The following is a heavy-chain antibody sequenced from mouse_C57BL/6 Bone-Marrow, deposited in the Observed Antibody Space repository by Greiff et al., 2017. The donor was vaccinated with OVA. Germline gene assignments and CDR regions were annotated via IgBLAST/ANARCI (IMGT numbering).Heavy chain of an antibody. CDR1: GFTFSDYY. CDR2: INYDGSST. V-gene: IGHV5-16*01. Sequence: EVMLVESEGGLVQPGSSMKLSCTASGFTFSDYYMAWVRQVPEKGLEWVANINYDGSSTYYLDSLKSRFIISRDNAKNILYLQMSSLKSEDTATYYCARAYYYGSSFAMDYWGQGTSVTVSS. D-gene: IGHD1-1*01. J-gene: IGHJ4*01. CDR3: ARAYYYGSSFAMDY.